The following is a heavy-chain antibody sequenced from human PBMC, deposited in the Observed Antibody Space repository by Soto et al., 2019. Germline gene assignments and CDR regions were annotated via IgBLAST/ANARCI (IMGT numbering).Heavy chain of an antibody. CDR2: ISYDGSNK. V-gene: IGHV3-30*18. Sequence: QVQLVESGGGVVQPGRSLRLSCAASGFTFSSYGMHWVRQAPGKGLEWVAVISYDGSNKYYADSVKGRFTISRDNSKNTLDLQMKSLRGEATDVYDCAKDKRGSCISTSCYSYFDYWGQGNLVTVSS. CDR1: GFTFSSYG. D-gene: IGHD2-2*03. J-gene: IGHJ4*02. CDR3: AKDKRGSCISTSCYSYFDY.